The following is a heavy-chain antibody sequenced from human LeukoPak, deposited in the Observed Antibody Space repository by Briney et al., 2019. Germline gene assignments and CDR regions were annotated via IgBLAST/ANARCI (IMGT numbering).Heavy chain of an antibody. V-gene: IGHV3-7*03. CDR2: IKLDGSEK. J-gene: IGHJ4*02. CDR1: GFTFGKYW. D-gene: IGHD1-26*01. CDR3: ARESGAGHFDY. Sequence: QSGGSLRLSCVASGFTFGKYWMSWVRQAPGKGLEWVANIKLDGSEKNYVDSVKGRFTISRDNTKNSLYLQMNSLRAEDTAVYYCARESGAGHFDYWGQGTLVTVSS.